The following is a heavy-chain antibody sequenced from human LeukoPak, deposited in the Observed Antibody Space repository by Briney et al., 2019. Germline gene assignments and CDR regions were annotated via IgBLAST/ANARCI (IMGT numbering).Heavy chain of an antibody. CDR1: GGSISSGDYY. CDR3: ARDGSGMEWDY. CDR2: IYYSGST. J-gene: IGHJ4*02. Sequence: PSETLSLTCTVSGGSISSGDYYWSWIRQPPGKGLEWIGYIYYSGSTYYNPSLKSRVTISVDTSKNQFSLKLSSVTAADTAVYYCARDGSGMEWDYWGQGTLVTVSS. D-gene: IGHD3-10*01. V-gene: IGHV4-30-4*01.